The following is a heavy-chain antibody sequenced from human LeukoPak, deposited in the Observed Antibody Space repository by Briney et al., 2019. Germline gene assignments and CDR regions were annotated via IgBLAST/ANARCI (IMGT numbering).Heavy chain of an antibody. V-gene: IGHV3-74*01. J-gene: IGHJ4*02. CDR2: INSDESSR. CDR1: GFTFSSYW. CDR3: ARAGRIAVADISGF. D-gene: IGHD6-19*01. Sequence: GGSLRLSCAASGFTFSSYWMHWVRQAPGKGLVWVSRINSDESSRTYADSVKGRFTISRDNAKNTLYLQMNSLRAEDTAVYYCARAGRIAVADISGFWGQGTLVTVSS.